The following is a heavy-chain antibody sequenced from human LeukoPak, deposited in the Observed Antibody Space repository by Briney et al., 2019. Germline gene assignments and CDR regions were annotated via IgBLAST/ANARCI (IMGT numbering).Heavy chain of an antibody. V-gene: IGHV3-23*01. CDR3: AREAGSWNFGILDS. J-gene: IGHJ4*02. CDR1: GFTFSSYP. D-gene: IGHD1-7*01. Sequence: GGSLRLSCAASGFTFSSYPMNWVRQAPGKGLEWVSTIVSDGYKSYYTDSVRGRFAISGDNSQNTVYLQMNSLTAADTALYYCAREAGSWNFGILDSWGQGILVTVSS. CDR2: IVSDGYKS.